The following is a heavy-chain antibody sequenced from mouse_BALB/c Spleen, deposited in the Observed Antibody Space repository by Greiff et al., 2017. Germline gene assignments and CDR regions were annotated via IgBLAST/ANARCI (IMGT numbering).Heavy chain of an antibody. CDR1: GYSITSDYA. CDR2: ISYSGST. Sequence: QSGPGLVKPSQSLSLTCTVTGYSITSDYAWNWIRQFPGNKLEWMGYISYSGSTSYNPSLKSRISITRDTSKNQFFLQLNSVTTEDTATYYCARSMGYGNLYFDVWGAGTTVTVSS. V-gene: IGHV3-2*02. CDR3: ARSMGYGNLYFDV. D-gene: IGHD2-10*02. J-gene: IGHJ1*01.